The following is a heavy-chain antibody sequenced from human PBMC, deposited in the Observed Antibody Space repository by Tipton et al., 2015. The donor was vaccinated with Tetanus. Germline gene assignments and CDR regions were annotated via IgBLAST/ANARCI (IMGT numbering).Heavy chain of an antibody. CDR3: ARRSYCTSTRCFDAFDL. Sequence: TLSLTCTVSGDSVTIGTYYWGWIRQPPGKGLEWIGSVYYSGTTYYNASLESRVTISIDTSKRQISMKLTSVTAADTAVYFCARRSYCTSTRCFDAFDLWGPGTRVTVSS. J-gene: IGHJ3*01. CDR1: GDSVTIGTYY. D-gene: IGHD3-3*01. CDR2: VYYSGTT. V-gene: IGHV4-39*07.